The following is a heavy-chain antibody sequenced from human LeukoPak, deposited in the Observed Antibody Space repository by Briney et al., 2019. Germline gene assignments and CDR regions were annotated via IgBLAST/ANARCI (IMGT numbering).Heavy chain of an antibody. V-gene: IGHV3-48*04. Sequence: GGSLRLSCAASGFTLTSDSMNWVRQAPGKGLEWISYISSGATTTYYADSVKGRFTISRDNAGNSLYLQINSLRVDDTAVYYCAKGTVGAKYWG. J-gene: IGHJ4*01. CDR3: AKGTVGAKY. CDR2: ISSGATTT. CDR1: GFTLTSDS. D-gene: IGHD1-26*01.